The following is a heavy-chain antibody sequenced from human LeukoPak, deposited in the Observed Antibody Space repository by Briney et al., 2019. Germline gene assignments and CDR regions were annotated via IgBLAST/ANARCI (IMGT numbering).Heavy chain of an antibody. CDR1: GLTFSRYW. V-gene: IGHV3-7*01. Sequence: GGSLRLSCAASGLTFSRYWMSWVRQAPGKGLEWVANIKQDGSQKSYVDSVKGRFTISRDNANNLLYLQMNSLRAEDTAVYYCARESFAARWDWGQGTLVTVSS. CDR3: ARESFAARWD. CDR2: IKQDGSQK. J-gene: IGHJ4*02. D-gene: IGHD6-6*01.